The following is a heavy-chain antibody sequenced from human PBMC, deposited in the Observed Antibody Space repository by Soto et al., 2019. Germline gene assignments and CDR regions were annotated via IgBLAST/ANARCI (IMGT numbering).Heavy chain of an antibody. CDR2: IYWNDDK. CDR1: GFSLSTSGVG. J-gene: IGHJ6*02. CDR3: AHSWESYYDSSSYPYYDYGMDV. Sequence: QITLKESGPPLVKPTQTLTLTCTFSGFSLSTSGVGVGWIRQPPGKALEWLALIYWNDDKRYSPSLKSRLTITKNTSKNQVVLTMTNMDPVDTATYYCAHSWESYYDSSSYPYYDYGMDVWGQGTTVTVSS. V-gene: IGHV2-5*01. D-gene: IGHD3-22*01.